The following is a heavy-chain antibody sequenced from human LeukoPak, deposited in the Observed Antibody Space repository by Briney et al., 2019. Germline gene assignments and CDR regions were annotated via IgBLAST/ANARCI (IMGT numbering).Heavy chain of an antibody. D-gene: IGHD3-9*01. V-gene: IGHV3-48*03. CDR3: AKKIRYFDWLLSGVAGGFDY. CDR2: SSSGSTI. Sequence: GGSLRLSCAASGFTFSIYEMNWVRQAPGKGLEWVSSSSGSTIYYADSVKGRFTISRDNAKNSLYLQMNSLRAEDTAVYYCAKKIRYFDWLLSGVAGGFDYWGQGTLVTVSS. J-gene: IGHJ4*02. CDR1: GFTFSIYE.